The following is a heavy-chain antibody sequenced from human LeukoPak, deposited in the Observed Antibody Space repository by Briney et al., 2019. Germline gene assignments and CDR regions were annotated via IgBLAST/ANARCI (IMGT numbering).Heavy chain of an antibody. CDR2: IIDSGNSL. J-gene: IGHJ4*02. Sequence: GGSLRLSCAASGFTFSSCAMSWVRQAPGKGLEWVSTIIDSGNSLYYADSVEGRFTISRDNSKNTLYLQMNSLRAGDTAVYYCANLYRSGWYFDYWGQGTLVTVSS. CDR3: ANLYRSGWYFDY. D-gene: IGHD6-19*01. V-gene: IGHV3-23*05. CDR1: GFTFSSCA.